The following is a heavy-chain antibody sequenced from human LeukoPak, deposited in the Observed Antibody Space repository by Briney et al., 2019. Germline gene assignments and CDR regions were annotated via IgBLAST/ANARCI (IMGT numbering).Heavy chain of an antibody. Sequence: PGGSLRLSCAASGFTVSSNYMSWVRQAPGKGLEWVPVIYSGGSTYYADSVKGRFTISRDNAKNSLCLQMNSLRAEDTAVYYCARYPGREYYYDSSADYWGQGTLVTVSS. V-gene: IGHV3-53*01. CDR3: ARYPGREYYYDSSADY. CDR2: IYSGGST. D-gene: IGHD3-22*01. J-gene: IGHJ4*02. CDR1: GFTVSSNY.